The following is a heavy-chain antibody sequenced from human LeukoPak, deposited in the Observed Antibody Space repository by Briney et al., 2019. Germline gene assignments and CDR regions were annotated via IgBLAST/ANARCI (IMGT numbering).Heavy chain of an antibody. Sequence: GESLKIPCKAAGYSSTSYWSSYVRQMPRKGLEWMGRINPSDSYTNYSPSVQGHVTISADKSISTASLQWRSLKAAHTAMYYCARHLAYIVVVTVPFDYWGQGTLVTVSS. V-gene: IGHV5-10-1*01. J-gene: IGHJ4*02. CDR2: INPSDSYT. CDR1: GYSSTSYW. CDR3: ARHLAYIVVVTVPFDY. D-gene: IGHD2-21*02.